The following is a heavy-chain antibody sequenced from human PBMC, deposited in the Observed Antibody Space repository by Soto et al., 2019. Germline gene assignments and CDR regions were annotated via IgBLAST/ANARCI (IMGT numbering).Heavy chain of an antibody. V-gene: IGHV3-23*01. Sequence: PGGSLRLSCAASGFTFSNYAMNWVRQAPGKGLEWVSGISDVGGYTYYADSVKGRFTISRDNSKNTLYLQMTSLRAEDTAVYHCAKDHFGSGSYRFDYWGQGTLVTVSS. CDR1: GFTFSNYA. J-gene: IGHJ4*02. D-gene: IGHD3-10*01. CDR2: ISDVGGYT. CDR3: AKDHFGSGSYRFDY.